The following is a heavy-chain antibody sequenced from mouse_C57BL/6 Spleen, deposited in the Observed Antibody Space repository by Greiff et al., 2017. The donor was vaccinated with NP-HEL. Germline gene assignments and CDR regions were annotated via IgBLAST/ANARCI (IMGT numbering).Heavy chain of an antibody. CDR2: ISDGGSYT. V-gene: IGHV5-4*01. D-gene: IGHD2-5*01. CDR3: ARDVYSKDAMDY. J-gene: IGHJ4*01. Sequence: EVQGVESGGGLVKPGGSLKLSCAASGFTFSSYAMSWVRQTPEKRLEWVATISDGGSYTYYPDNVKGRFTISRDNAKNNLYLQMSHLKSEDTAMYYCARDVYSKDAMDYWGQGTSVTVSS. CDR1: GFTFSSYA.